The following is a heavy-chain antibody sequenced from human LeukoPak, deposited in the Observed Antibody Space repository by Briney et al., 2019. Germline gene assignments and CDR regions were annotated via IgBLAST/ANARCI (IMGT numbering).Heavy chain of an antibody. J-gene: IGHJ5*02. CDR3: ARGYGSSSYNWFDP. CDR2: INHSGST. V-gene: IGHV4-34*01. CDR1: GGSFSGYH. D-gene: IGHD6-6*01. Sequence: SETPSLTCAVYGGSFSGYHWSWICQPPGKGLEWIGEINHSGSTNYNPSLKSRVTISVDTSKNQFSLKLRSVTAADTAVYYCARGYGSSSYNWFDPWGQGTLVTVSS.